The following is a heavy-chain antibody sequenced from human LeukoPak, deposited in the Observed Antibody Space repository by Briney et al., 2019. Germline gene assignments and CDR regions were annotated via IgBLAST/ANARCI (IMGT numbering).Heavy chain of an antibody. V-gene: IGHV1-8*01. CDR3: ARDCDIAVAGFDYFDY. CDR1: GYTFTSYD. J-gene: IGHJ4*02. CDR2: MNPNSGNT. Sequence: GASVKVSCKASGYTFTSYDINWVRQATGQGLEWMGWMNPNSGNTGYAQKFQGRVTMTRNTSISTAYTELSSLRSEDTAVYYCARDCDIAVAGFDYFDYWGQGTLVTVSS. D-gene: IGHD6-19*01.